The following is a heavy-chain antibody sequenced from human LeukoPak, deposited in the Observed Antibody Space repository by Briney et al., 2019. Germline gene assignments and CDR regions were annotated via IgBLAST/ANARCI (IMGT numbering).Heavy chain of an antibody. CDR1: GYTFTGYY. J-gene: IGHJ4*02. CDR3: ARDRGYYDTTSADY. CDR2: INPNSGGT. Sequence: GASVKVSCKASGYTFTGYYIHWVRQAPGQGLEWMGWINPNSGGTNYAQKFQGRVTMTRDTSISTAYMELSRLRSDDTAVYYCARDRGYYDTTSADYWGQGTLVTVSS. V-gene: IGHV1-2*02. D-gene: IGHD3-22*01.